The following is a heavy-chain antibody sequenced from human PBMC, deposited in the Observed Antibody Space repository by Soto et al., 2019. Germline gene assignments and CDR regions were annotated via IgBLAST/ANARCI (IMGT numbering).Heavy chain of an antibody. CDR2: INPSGGST. J-gene: IGHJ4*02. Sequence: SVEASSEEPGDAYTSSYMHWARQAHRQMLEWMGRINPSGGSTSYAQKFQGRVTMTRDTSTSTVYMELSSLRSEGTAVYYCARAESVRYCGGDCYWVSSASTVYYFDYWGQGTLVTVPQ. CDR3: ARAESVRYCGGDCYWVSSASTVYYFDY. V-gene: IGHV1-46*01. CDR1: GDAYTSSY. D-gene: IGHD2-21*02.